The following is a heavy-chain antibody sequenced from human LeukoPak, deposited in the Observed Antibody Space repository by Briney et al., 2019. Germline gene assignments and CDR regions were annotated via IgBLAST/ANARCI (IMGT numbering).Heavy chain of an antibody. Sequence: SETLSLTCTVSGXSISRYYGSWIRQPPGKGLEWIGYIYYSGSTNYNPSLKSRLTISVDTSKNQFSLKLSSVTAADTAVYYCARFGTITYFDYWGQGTLVTVSS. D-gene: IGHD3-16*01. CDR1: GXSISRYY. J-gene: IGHJ4*02. V-gene: IGHV4-59*08. CDR3: ARFGTITYFDY. CDR2: IYYSGST.